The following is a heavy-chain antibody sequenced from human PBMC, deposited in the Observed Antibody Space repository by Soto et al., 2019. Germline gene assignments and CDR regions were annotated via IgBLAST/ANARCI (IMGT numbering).Heavy chain of an antibody. CDR3: ARSSGGSGKLWNYYGMDV. J-gene: IGHJ6*02. D-gene: IGHD3-10*01. CDR2: ISSGSSYI. V-gene: IGHV3-21*06. Sequence: DVQLVESGGGLVKPGGSLRLSCAASGFTFSSYSMNWVRQAPGKGLEWVSSISSGSSYIYYADSVKGRFTISRDNAKNSLYLQMNSLRAEETAVYYCARSSGGSGKLWNYYGMDVWGQGTTVTVSS. CDR1: GFTFSSYS.